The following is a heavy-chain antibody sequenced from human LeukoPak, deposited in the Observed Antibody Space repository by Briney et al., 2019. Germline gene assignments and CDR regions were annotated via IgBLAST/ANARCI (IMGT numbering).Heavy chain of an antibody. CDR3: ASTVTSNKVQH. J-gene: IGHJ1*01. D-gene: IGHD4-17*01. CDR1: GFTFSSYA. CDR2: ISYDGNIE. V-gene: IGHV3-30-3*01. Sequence: GGSLRLSCAASGFTFSSYAMHWVRQAPGKGLEWVALISYDGNIEYYADSVKGRFTISRDNPKNTLFLQMNSLKTEDTGVYYCASTVTSNKVQHWGQGTLVTVSS.